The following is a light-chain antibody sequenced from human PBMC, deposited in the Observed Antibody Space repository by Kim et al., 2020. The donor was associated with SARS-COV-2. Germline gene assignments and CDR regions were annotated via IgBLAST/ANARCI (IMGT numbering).Light chain of an antibody. J-gene: IGKJ1*01. CDR3: QQYNNWWT. V-gene: IGKV3-15*01. CDR1: QSVSSD. CDR2: GAS. Sequence: AVSPGERATLAGRASQSVSSDLAWYQQKPGQAPRLLIYGASTRATGIPARFSGSGSGTEFTLTISSLQSEDFAVYYCQQYNNWWTFGQGTKVEIK.